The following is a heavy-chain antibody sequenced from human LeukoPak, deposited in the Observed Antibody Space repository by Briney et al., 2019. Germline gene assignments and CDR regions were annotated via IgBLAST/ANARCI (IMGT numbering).Heavy chain of an antibody. CDR3: AKLAMTTVSSDHQ. D-gene: IGHD4-11*01. CDR2: IRYDGSNK. J-gene: IGHJ4*02. CDR1: GFTVSSNF. Sequence: GGSLRLSCAASGFTVSSNFMAWVRQAPGKGLEWVAFIRYDGSNKYYADAVKGRITISRDNSKNTLFLQMNSLRPEDTAVYYCAKLAMTTVSSDHQWGQGTLVTVSS. V-gene: IGHV3-30*02.